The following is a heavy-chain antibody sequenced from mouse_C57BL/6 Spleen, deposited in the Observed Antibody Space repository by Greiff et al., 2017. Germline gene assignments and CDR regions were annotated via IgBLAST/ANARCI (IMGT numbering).Heavy chain of an antibody. Sequence: QVQLQQPGAELVKPGASVKLSCTASGYTFTSYWMHWVKQRPGQGLEWIGMIHPNSGSTNYNEKFKSKATLTVDKSSSTAYMQLSSLTSEDSAVYYCAKKWGFYDGYGYFDYWGQGTTLTVSS. CDR2: IHPNSGST. CDR3: AKKWGFYDGYGYFDY. V-gene: IGHV1-64*01. CDR1: GYTFTSYW. J-gene: IGHJ2*01. D-gene: IGHD2-3*01.